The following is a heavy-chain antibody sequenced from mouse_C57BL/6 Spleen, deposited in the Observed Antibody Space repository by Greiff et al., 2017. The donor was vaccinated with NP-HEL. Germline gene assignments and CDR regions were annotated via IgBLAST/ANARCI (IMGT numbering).Heavy chain of an antibody. J-gene: IGHJ2*01. CDR1: GYTFTSYW. V-gene: IGHV1-50*01. CDR2: IDPSDSYT. CDR3: ARSLSVRYFDY. D-gene: IGHD6-5*01. Sequence: VQLQESGAELVKPGASVKLSCKASGYTFTSYWMQWVKQRPGQGLEWIGEIDPSDSYTNYNQKFKGKATLTVDTSSSTAYMQLSSLTSEDSAVYYCARSLSVRYFDYWGQGTTLTVSS.